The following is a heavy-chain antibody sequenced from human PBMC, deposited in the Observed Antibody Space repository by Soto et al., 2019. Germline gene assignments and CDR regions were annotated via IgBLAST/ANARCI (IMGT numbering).Heavy chain of an antibody. Sequence: PGGSLRLSSAASGFTFNDHYMTWIRQAPGKGLEWVSFISSDSIYTNSADSVKGRFTISRDNAKNLLYLQMSSLRVEDTAVYYCARDSTGSGLDYGMDVWGQGTTVAVSS. D-gene: IGHD3-10*01. CDR1: GFTFNDHY. V-gene: IGHV3-11*06. CDR3: ARDSTGSGLDYGMDV. CDR2: ISSDSIYT. J-gene: IGHJ6*02.